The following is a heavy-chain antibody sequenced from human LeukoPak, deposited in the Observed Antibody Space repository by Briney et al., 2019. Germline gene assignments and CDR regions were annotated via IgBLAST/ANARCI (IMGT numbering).Heavy chain of an antibody. CDR1: GGSFSGYY. D-gene: IGHD2-2*01. V-gene: IGHV4-34*01. CDR2: INHSGST. J-gene: IGHJ5*02. CDR3: ARGRSIVVVPAAGGWFDP. Sequence: SETLSLTCAVYGGSFSGYYWSWIRQPPGKGLEWIGKINHSGSTNYNPSLKSRVTISVDTSKNQFSLKLSSVTAADTAVYYCARGRSIVVVPAAGGWFDPWGQGTLVTVSS.